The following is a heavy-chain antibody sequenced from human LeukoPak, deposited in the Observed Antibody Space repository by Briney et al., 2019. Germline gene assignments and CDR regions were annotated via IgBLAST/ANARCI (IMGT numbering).Heavy chain of an antibody. Sequence: PSETLSLTCTVSGGSISSYYWSWIRQPPGKGLEWIGYIYYSGSTNYNPSLKSRVTISVDTSKDQFSLKLSSVTAADTAVYYCARYQGSSWYIGMDGHDAFDIWGQGTMVTVSS. D-gene: IGHD6-13*01. CDR1: GGSISSYY. V-gene: IGHV4-59*01. CDR3: ARYQGSSWYIGMDGHDAFDI. CDR2: IYYSGST. J-gene: IGHJ3*02.